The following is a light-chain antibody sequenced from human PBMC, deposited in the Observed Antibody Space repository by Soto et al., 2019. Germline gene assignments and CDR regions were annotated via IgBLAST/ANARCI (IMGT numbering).Light chain of an antibody. V-gene: IGKV3-20*01. CDR2: GAS. Sequence: EIVLTQSPGTLSLSPGERATLSCRASQRVSSSSLAWYQHKPGQSPRLLIFGASSRATDIPDRFSGSGSGTDFTLTIDRLEPEDFAVYYCHQYYSSPTTFGGGTKVDI. CDR3: HQYYSSPTT. CDR1: QRVSSSS. J-gene: IGKJ4*01.